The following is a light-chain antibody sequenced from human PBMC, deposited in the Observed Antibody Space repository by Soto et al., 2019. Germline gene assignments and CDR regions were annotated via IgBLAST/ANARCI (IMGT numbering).Light chain of an antibody. CDR2: DAS. CDR3: QQRSNWPT. Sequence: EVVLTQSPATLSLSPGERATLSCRASQSISFYLTWYQHKPGQAPRPLIYDASSRATGIPARFSGSGYGTDFTLTISSLEPEDFAVYYCQQRSNWPTFGQGTRLAI. CDR1: QSISFY. J-gene: IGKJ5*01. V-gene: IGKV3-11*01.